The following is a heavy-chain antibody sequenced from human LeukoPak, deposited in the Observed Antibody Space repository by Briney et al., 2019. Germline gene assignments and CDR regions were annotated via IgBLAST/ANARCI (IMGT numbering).Heavy chain of an antibody. D-gene: IGHD3-22*01. Sequence: GGSLRLSCAASGFTSSSYVMSWVRQAPGKGLEWVSAISGSGGSTYYADSVKGRFTISRDNSKNTLYLQMNSLRAEDTAIYYCAKVRYGVVVITPNYFDYWGQGTLVTVSS. CDR2: ISGSGGST. V-gene: IGHV3-23*01. CDR1: GFTSSSYV. CDR3: AKVRYGVVVITPNYFDY. J-gene: IGHJ4*02.